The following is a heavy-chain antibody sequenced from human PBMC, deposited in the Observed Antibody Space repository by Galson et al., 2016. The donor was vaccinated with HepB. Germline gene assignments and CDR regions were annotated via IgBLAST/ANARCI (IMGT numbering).Heavy chain of an antibody. Sequence: YWSWIRQPPGKGLEWIGYIYNTGNTNYNPSLESRLTISVDTSKNQFSLKLSSVTAADTAVYYCARVYTVSGYSYGSNWYFDLWGRGTLVTVSS. J-gene: IGHJ2*01. V-gene: IGHV4-30-4*01. CDR3: ARVYTVSGYSYGSNWYFDL. CDR1: Y. CDR2: IYNTGNT. D-gene: IGHD5-18*01.